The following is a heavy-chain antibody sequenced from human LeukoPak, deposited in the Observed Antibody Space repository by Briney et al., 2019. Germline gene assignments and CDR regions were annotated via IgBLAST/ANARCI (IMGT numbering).Heavy chain of an antibody. CDR3: AKVRHPYSSSWFDY. Sequence: GGSLRLSCAPSGFTFINYSISWVRQPPGKGGEGVAGVSISGSGGSTYYGDSMKGGFTIYRDNSKNKMYLQMNSLRAEDTAIYYCAKVRHPYSSSWFDYWGQGTLVTVSS. D-gene: IGHD6-13*01. J-gene: IGHJ4*02. CDR2: VSISGSGGST. V-gene: IGHV3-23*01. CDR1: GFTFINYS.